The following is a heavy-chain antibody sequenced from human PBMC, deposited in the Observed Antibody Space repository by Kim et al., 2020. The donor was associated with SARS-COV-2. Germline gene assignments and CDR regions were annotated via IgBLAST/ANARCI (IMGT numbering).Heavy chain of an antibody. Sequence: KYYADSVKGRFTISRDNSKNTLYLQMNSLRAEDTAVYYCARGGTTVDFDYWGQGTLVTVSS. D-gene: IGHD4-17*01. V-gene: IGHV3-30*01. CDR3: ARGGTTVDFDY. J-gene: IGHJ4*02. CDR2: K.